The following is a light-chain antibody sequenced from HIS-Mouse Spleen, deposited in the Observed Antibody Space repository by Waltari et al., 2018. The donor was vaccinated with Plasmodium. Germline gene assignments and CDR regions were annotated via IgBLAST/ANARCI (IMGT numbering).Light chain of an antibody. CDR1: QGISSY. J-gene: IGKJ2*01. Sequence: AIRMTQSPSSFSASTGDRVTITCRASQGISSYLAWYQQKPGKATKLLIYAASTLQSGVPSRFSGSGSGTDLTLTISCLQSEDFATYYCQQYYSYPYTFGQGTKLEIK. V-gene: IGKV1-8*01. CDR3: QQYYSYPYT. CDR2: AAS.